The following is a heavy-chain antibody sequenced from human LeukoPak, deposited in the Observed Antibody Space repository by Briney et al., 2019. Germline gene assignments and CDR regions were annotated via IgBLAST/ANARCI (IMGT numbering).Heavy chain of an antibody. CDR3: ASSPGWLRERMVANYYYGMDV. D-gene: IGHD5-12*01. Sequence: PGGSLRLSCAASGFTFSSYSMTWVRQAPGKGLEWVSVIYSGGSTYYADSVKGRFTISRDNSKNTLYLQMNSLRAEDTAVYYCASSPGWLRERMVANYYYGMDVWGQGTTVTVSS. CDR2: IYSGGST. CDR1: GFTFSSYS. J-gene: IGHJ6*01. V-gene: IGHV3-66*01.